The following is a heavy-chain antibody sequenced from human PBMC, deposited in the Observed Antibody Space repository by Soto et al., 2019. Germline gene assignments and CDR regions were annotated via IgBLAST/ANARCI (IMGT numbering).Heavy chain of an antibody. CDR2: IYWDDDK. D-gene: IGHD2-15*01. CDR3: AHRRGYCSGGSCYSIWFAP. J-gene: IGHJ5*02. V-gene: IGHV2-5*02. CDR1: GFSLSTSGVG. Sequence: QITLKESGPTLVKPTQTLTLTCTFSGFSLSTSGVGVGWIRQPPGKALEWLALIYWDDDKRYSPSLKSRLTITKYTSTNQVVLTMTNMVPVDTATSYCAHRRGYCSGGSCYSIWFAPWGQGTLVTVSS.